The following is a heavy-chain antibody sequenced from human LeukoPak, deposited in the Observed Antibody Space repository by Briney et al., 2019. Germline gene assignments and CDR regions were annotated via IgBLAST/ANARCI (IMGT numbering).Heavy chain of an antibody. V-gene: IGHV3-48*03. CDR1: GFTFSSYE. D-gene: IGHD1-26*01. Sequence: GGSLRPSCAASGFTFSSYEINWVRQAPGKGLEWVSYISSSSSSIYYVDSVKGRFTVSRDNAKNSLYLQMNSLRAEDTAVYYCARVGPYYYYYGMEVCGEGTSVTVSS. J-gene: IGHJ6*04. CDR3: ARVGPYYYYYGMEV. CDR2: ISSSSSSI.